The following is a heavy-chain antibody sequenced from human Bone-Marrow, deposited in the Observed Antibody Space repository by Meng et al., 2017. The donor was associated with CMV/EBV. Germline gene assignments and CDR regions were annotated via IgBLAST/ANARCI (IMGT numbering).Heavy chain of an antibody. V-gene: IGHV3-30*03. J-gene: IGHJ4*02. CDR2: ISYDGSNK. Sequence: GGSLRLSCAASGFTFSSYSMNWVRQAPGKGLEWVAVISYDGSNKYYADSVKGRFTISRDNSKNTLYLQMNSLKTEDTAVYYCTLMVYAMGLPPYYFDYWGQGTLVTVSS. CDR1: GFTFSSYS. CDR3: TLMVYAMGLPPYYFDY. D-gene: IGHD2-8*01.